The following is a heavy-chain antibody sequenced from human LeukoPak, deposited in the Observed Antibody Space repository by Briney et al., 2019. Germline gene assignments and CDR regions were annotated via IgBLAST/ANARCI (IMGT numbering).Heavy chain of an antibody. CDR2: INPNSGGT. V-gene: IGHV1-2*02. J-gene: IGHJ4*02. CDR1: GYTFTGYY. D-gene: IGHD1-26*01. Sequence: VSVKVSCKASGYTFTGYYMHWVRQAPGQGLEWMGWINPNSGGTNYAQKFQGRVTMTRDTSISTAYMELSRLRSDDTAVYYCARGFKWELLKGHFDYWGQGTLVTVSS. CDR3: ARGFKWELLKGHFDY.